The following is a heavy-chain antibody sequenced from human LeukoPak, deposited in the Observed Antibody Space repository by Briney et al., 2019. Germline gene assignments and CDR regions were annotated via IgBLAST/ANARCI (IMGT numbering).Heavy chain of an antibody. CDR2: ISNSGSPT. J-gene: IGHJ4*02. CDR1: GFAFSTYP. D-gene: IGHD3-9*01. V-gene: IGHV3-48*04. Sequence: GGSLRLSCAASGFAFSTYPMNWVRQAPGKGLEWISYISNSGSPTYYVDSVKGRFTISRDNAKNSLYLQMNSLRAEDTAVYYCARGDELRYFDWLSNFDYWGQGTLVTVSS. CDR3: ARGDELRYFDWLSNFDY.